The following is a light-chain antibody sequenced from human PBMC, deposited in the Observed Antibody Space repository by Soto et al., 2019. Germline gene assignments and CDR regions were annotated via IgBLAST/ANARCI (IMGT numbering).Light chain of an antibody. CDR3: QQYHKWPPIT. CDR1: QSISSN. V-gene: IGKV3-15*01. Sequence: EIGLTQSPGTLSLSPGERATLSCRASQSISSNLAWYQQKPGQAPRLLIYGASTRATGVTARFRGGGSGTEFTLTISSLQSEDSAVYYCQQYHKWPPITFGQGTRLEIK. CDR2: GAS. J-gene: IGKJ5*01.